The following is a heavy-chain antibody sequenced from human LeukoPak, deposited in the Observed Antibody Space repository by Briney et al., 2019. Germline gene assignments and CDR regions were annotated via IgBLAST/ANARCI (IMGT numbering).Heavy chain of an antibody. CDR3: ARSTYQLLPTNFDY. CDR2: ISDSGTTI. D-gene: IGHD2-2*01. J-gene: IGHJ4*02. CDR1: GFTLSDYY. V-gene: IGHV3-11*01. Sequence: GSLRLSCAASGFTLSDYYMSWIRQAPGKGLEWVSYISDSGTTIYYEDSVKGRFTISRDNAKNSLYLLMNSLRAEDTAVYYCARSTYQLLPTNFDYWGQGTLVTVSS.